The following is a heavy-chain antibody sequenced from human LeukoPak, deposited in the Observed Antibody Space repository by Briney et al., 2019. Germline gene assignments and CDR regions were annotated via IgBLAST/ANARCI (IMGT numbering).Heavy chain of an antibody. CDR3: ARESRRHIDY. CDR2: ISYDGSNK. V-gene: IGHV3-30*03. D-gene: IGHD2-21*01. CDR1: GFTFSSYG. Sequence: WRSLRLSCAASGFTFSSYGMHWVRQAPGKGLEWVAVISYDGSNKYYADSVKGRFTISRDNSKNTLYLQMNSLRAEDTAVYYCARESRRHIDYWGQGTLVTVSS. J-gene: IGHJ4*02.